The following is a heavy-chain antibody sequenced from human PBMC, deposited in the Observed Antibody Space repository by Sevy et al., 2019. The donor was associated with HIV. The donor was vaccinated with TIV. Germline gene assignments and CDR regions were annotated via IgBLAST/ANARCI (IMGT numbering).Heavy chain of an antibody. CDR2: IKQDGSEK. V-gene: IGHV3-7*01. Sequence: GESLKISCAASGFIFSSYVMSWVRQAPGKGLEWVANIKQDGSEKYYVDSVKGRFTISRDNAKNSLYLQMNSLRVEDTAAYYCARARAYYYDNSGYSFDYWGQGTLVTVSS. CDR3: ARARAYYYDNSGYSFDY. D-gene: IGHD3-22*01. J-gene: IGHJ4*02. CDR1: GFIFSSYV.